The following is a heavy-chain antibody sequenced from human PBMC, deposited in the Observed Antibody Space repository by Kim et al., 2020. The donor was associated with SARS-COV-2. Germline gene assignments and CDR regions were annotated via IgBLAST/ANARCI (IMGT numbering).Heavy chain of an antibody. D-gene: IGHD6-19*01. CDR3: ARRRSSGWYGGYNWFDP. J-gene: IGHJ5*02. V-gene: IGHV5-10-1*01. CDR2: IDPSDSYT. CDR1: GYSFTSYW. Sequence: GESLKISCKGSGYSFTSYWISWVRQMPGKGLEWMGRIDPSDSYTNYSPSFQGHVTISADKSISTAYLQWSSLKASDTAMYYCARRRSSGWYGGYNWFDPWGQGTLVTVSS.